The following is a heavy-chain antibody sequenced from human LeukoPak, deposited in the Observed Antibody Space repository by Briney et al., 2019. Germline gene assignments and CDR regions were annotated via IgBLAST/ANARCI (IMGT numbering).Heavy chain of an antibody. CDR3: TRVLDFWSGYYSAGMDV. CDR2: INSGGST. V-gene: IGHV4-59*10. J-gene: IGHJ6*02. CDR1: GGSFSSYY. D-gene: IGHD3-3*01. Sequence: SETLSLTCAVYGGSFSSYYWSWIRQPAGKGLEWIGLINSGGSTNYNPSLKSRVTMSVDTSKSQFSLRLSSVTAADTAVYYCTRVLDFWSGYYSAGMDVWGQGTTVTVSS.